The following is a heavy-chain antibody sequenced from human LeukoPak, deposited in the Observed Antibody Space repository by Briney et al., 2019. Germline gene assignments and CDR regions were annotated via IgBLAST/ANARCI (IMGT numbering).Heavy chain of an antibody. CDR1: GGSFSGYY. Sequence: SETLSLTCAIYGGSFSGYYWSWIRQPPGKGLEWIGEINHSGSTNYNPSLKSRVTISVDTSKNQFSLKLSSVTAADTAVYYCARGFPYYYDSSGYIRGRPSYDYWGQGTLVTVSS. V-gene: IGHV4-34*01. CDR2: INHSGST. J-gene: IGHJ4*02. CDR3: ARGFPYYYDSSGYIRGRPSYDY. D-gene: IGHD3-22*01.